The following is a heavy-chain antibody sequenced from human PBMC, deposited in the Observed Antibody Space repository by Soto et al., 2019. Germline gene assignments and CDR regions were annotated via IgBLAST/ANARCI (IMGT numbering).Heavy chain of an antibody. CDR3: AAEYSRSYYSDYSSLPRTYCFDD. J-gene: IGHJ4*02. V-gene: IGHV1-58*01. Sequence: SVKVSCKASGFTFTSSAVQWVRQARGQRLAWIGWIVVGSGNTNYAQKFEETVTITRDMSTSTSYRELSSLRCEDTAVYYCAAEYSRSYYSDYSSLPRTYCFDDWGQGTMVTVSS. CDR2: IVVGSGNT. D-gene: IGHD1-26*01. CDR1: GFTFTSSA.